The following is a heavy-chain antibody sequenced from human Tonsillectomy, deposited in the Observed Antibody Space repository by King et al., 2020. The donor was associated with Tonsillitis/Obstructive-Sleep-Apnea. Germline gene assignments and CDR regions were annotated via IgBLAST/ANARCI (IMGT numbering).Heavy chain of an antibody. Sequence: VQLVESGGGLAKPGGSLRLSCAASGFTFSSYSMNWVRQAPGKGLEWVSSISSSSSYIYYADSVKGRFTISRDNAKNSLYLQMNSLRAEDTAVYYCARDGTGDYDFWSGYRSHNWFDPWGQGTLVTVSS. D-gene: IGHD3-3*01. CDR1: GFTFSSYS. J-gene: IGHJ5*02. CDR2: ISSSSSYI. V-gene: IGHV3-21*01. CDR3: ARDGTGDYDFWSGYRSHNWFDP.